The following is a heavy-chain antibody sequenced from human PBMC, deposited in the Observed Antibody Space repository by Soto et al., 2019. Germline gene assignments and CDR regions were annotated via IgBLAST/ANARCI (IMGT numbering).Heavy chain of an antibody. CDR3: ARTVYDSSGYYHHDAFDI. V-gene: IGHV4-34*01. CDR1: GGSFSGYY. D-gene: IGHD3-22*01. Sequence: SETLSLTCAVYGGSFSGYYWSWIRQPPGKGLEWIGEINHSGSTNYNPSLKSRVTISVDTSKNQFSLKLSSVTAADTAVYYCARTVYDSSGYYHHDAFDIWGQGTMVT. J-gene: IGHJ3*02. CDR2: INHSGST.